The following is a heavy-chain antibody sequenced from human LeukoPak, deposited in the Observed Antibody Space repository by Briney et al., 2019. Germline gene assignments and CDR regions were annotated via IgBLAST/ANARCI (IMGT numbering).Heavy chain of an antibody. J-gene: IGHJ3*02. D-gene: IGHD3-9*01. CDR1: GGSFSGYY. CDR3: ASTWIYDILTGYSAFGAFDI. V-gene: IGHV4-34*01. CDR2: INHSGST. Sequence: ASETLSLTCAVYGGSFSGYYWSWIRQPPGKGLEWIGEINHSGSTNYNPSLKSRVTISVDTSKNQFSLKLSSVTAADTAVYYCASTWIYDILTGYSAFGAFDIWGQGTVVTVSS.